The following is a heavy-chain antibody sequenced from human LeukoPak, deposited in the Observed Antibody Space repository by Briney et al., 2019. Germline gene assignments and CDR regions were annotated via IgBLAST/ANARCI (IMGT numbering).Heavy chain of an antibody. CDR2: MNPYSGIT. CDR3: ARENVNRGSSWGYDYFGMDV. V-gene: IGHV1-8*01. D-gene: IGHD6-13*01. J-gene: IGHJ6*02. Sequence: EASVKVSCKASGYTFTSSYDINWVRQAPGQGLEWMGWMNPYSGITGYPQKFQGRVTMTRDTSISTAYMELSSLTSEDTAVYFCARENVNRGSSWGYDYFGMDVWGQGTAVTVSS. CDR1: GYTFTSSYD.